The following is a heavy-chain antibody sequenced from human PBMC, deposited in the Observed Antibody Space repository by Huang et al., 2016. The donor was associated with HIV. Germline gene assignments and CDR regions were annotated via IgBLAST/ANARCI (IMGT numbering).Heavy chain of an antibody. CDR1: GFTYSDYY. D-gene: IGHD1-26*01. J-gene: IGHJ4*02. Sequence: QVQLVESGGGLVKPGGSLRVSCAYSGFTYSDYYMSWIRQAPGERPGWVSYISSSGSDIYYTDSVKGRFTISRDNAKNSLYLQMNSLRAEDTAVYYCARSSGELGAPHNWGQGTLVTVSS. CDR2: ISSSGSDI. CDR3: ARSSGELGAPHN. V-gene: IGHV3-11*01.